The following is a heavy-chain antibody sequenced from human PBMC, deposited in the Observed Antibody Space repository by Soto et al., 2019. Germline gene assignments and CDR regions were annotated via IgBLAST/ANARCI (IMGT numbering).Heavy chain of an antibody. CDR1: GGTFSSYT. CDR3: ALGPRFGVVIEGWFDP. CDR2: IIPILGIA. V-gene: IGHV1-69*02. Sequence: QVQLVQSGAEVKKPGSSVKVSCKASGGTFSSYTISWVRQAPGQGREWMGRIIPILGIANYAQKFQGRVTITADKSPSTAYMELSSLRSEDTAVYYCALGPRFGVVIEGWFDPWGQGTLVTVSS. D-gene: IGHD3-3*01. J-gene: IGHJ5*02.